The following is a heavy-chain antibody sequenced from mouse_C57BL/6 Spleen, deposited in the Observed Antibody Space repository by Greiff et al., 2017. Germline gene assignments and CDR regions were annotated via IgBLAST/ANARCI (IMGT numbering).Heavy chain of an antibody. CDR3: NYGPSYFDD. V-gene: IGHV1-5*01. J-gene: IGHJ2*01. CDR1: GYTFTSYW. Sequence: VQLQQSGTVLARPGASVKMSCKTSGYTFTSYWMHWVKQRPGQGLEWIGAIYPGNSDTSYNQKFKGKATLTAVTSASTAYMELSSLTNEDSAVYYCNYGPSYFDDWGQGTTLTVSS. CDR2: IYPGNSDT. D-gene: IGHD1-1*01.